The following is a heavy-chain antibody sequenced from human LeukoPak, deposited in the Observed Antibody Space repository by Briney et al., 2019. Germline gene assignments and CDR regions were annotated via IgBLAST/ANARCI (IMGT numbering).Heavy chain of an antibody. CDR2: IIPIFGTA. CDR3: ARGTIFGVDYYMDV. D-gene: IGHD3-3*01. J-gene: IGHJ6*03. V-gene: IGHV1-69*05. Sequence: GASVKVSCQASGGTFSSYAISWVRQAPGQGLEWMGGIIPIFGTANYAQKFQGRVTITTDESTSTAYMELSSLRSEDTAVYYCARGTIFGVDYYMDVWGKGTTVTVSS. CDR1: GGTFSSYA.